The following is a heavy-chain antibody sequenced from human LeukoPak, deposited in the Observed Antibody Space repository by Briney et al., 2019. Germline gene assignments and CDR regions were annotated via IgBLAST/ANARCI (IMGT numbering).Heavy chain of an antibody. J-gene: IGHJ4*02. V-gene: IGHV1-69*13. CDR1: GGTFSSYA. CDR3: ARSQTGGYVDTDFDY. D-gene: IGHD5-12*01. Sequence: SVKVSCKASGGTFSSYAISWVRQAPGQGLEWMGGIIPIFGTANYAQKFQGRVTITADESTSTAYMELSSLRSEDTAVYYCARSQTGGYVDTDFDYWGQGILVTVSS. CDR2: IIPIFGTA.